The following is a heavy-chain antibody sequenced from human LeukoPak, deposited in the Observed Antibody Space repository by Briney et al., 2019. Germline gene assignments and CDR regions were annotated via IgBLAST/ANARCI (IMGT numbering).Heavy chain of an antibody. V-gene: IGHV3-7*01. CDR1: GFTFSSYW. CDR3: AREPPRSIYDYVWGSYRSLYYFDY. D-gene: IGHD3-16*02. CDR2: IKQDGSEK. J-gene: IGHJ4*02. Sequence: PGGSLRLSRAASGFTFSSYWMSWVRQAPGKGLEWVANIKQDGSEKYYVDSVKGRFTISRDNAKNSLYLQMNSLRAEDTAVYYCAREPPRSIYDYVWGSYRSLYYFDYWGQGTLVTVSS.